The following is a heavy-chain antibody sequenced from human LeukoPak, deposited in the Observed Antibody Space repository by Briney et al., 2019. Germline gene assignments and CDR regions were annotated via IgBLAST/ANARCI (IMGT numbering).Heavy chain of an antibody. Sequence: GGSLRLSCAASGFTFSSYAMSWVRLVPGKGLEWVSAISGSGASTYYADSVKGRFTISRDNSKNTLFLQMNGLRAEDTAVYYCAKSHASIWNVYDYWGQGTLVTVSS. V-gene: IGHV3-23*01. CDR1: GFTFSSYA. CDR3: AKSHASIWNVYDY. D-gene: IGHD1-1*01. CDR2: ISGSGAST. J-gene: IGHJ4*02.